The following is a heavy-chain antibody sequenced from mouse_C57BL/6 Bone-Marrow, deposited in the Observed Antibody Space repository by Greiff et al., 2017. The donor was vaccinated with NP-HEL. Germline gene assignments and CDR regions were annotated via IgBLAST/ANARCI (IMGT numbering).Heavy chain of an antibody. CDR1: GFSLTSYG. CDR3: AKPSTVVARNYAMDY. D-gene: IGHD1-1*01. V-gene: IGHV2-5*01. CDR2: IWRGGST. J-gene: IGHJ4*01. Sequence: VQLQQSGPGLVQPSQSLSITCTVSGFSLTSYGVHWVRQSPGKGLEWLGVIWRGGSTDYNAAFMSRLSITKDNSKSQVFFKMNSLQADDTAIYYCAKPSTVVARNYAMDYWGQGTSVTVSS.